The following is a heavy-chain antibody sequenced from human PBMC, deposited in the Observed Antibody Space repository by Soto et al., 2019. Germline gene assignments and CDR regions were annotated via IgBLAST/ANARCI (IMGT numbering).Heavy chain of an antibody. CDR3: ARAMDTAKTSKDNWLDP. CDR1: GGTFSSYT. CDR2: IIPILGIA. V-gene: IGHV1-69*02. Sequence: SVKVSCKASGGTFSSYTISWVRQAPGQGLEWMGRIIPILGIANYAQKFQGRVTITADKSTSTAYMELSSLRSEDTAVYYCARAMDTAKTSKDNWLDPWGQGTLVTVSS. D-gene: IGHD5-18*01. J-gene: IGHJ5*02.